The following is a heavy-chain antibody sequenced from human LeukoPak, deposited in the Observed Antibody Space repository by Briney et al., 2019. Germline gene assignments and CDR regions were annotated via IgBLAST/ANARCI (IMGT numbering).Heavy chain of an antibody. CDR1: GYTFTSYY. V-gene: IGHV1-3*03. CDR2: INAGNGNT. J-gene: IGHJ5*02. Sequence: ASVKVSCKASGYTFTSYYMHWVRQAPGQRLEWMGWINAGNGNTKYSQEFQGRVTITRDTSASTAYMELSSLRSEDMAVYYCARERRSSSWYRGNWFDPWGQGTLVTVSS. D-gene: IGHD6-13*01. CDR3: ARERRSSSWYRGNWFDP.